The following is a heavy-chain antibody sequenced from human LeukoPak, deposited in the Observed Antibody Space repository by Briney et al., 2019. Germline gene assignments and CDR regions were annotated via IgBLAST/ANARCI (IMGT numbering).Heavy chain of an antibody. CDR3: ARALDSSSSRYQAFEN. CDR1: GFTFSNYW. Sequence: GGSLRLSCAVSGFTFSNYWMSWVRQAPGKGLEWVANIKQDGREKYYVDSVKGRFTIARHNAEHSLYLQMNSRRAEDTAVYYCARALDSSSSRYQAFENWGQGTLGSVSS. CDR2: IKQDGREK. V-gene: IGHV3-7*01. D-gene: IGHD2-2*01. J-gene: IGHJ4*02.